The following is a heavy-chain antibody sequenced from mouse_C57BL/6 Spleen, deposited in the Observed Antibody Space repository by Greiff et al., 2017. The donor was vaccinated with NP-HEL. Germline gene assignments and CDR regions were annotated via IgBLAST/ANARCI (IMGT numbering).Heavy chain of an antibody. Sequence: QVQLQQPGAVLVMPGASVKLSCKASGYTFTIYWMHWVKQRPGQGLEWIGEIYPSVSYTNYNQKFKGKSTLTVDKSSSTAYMQLSSLTSEDSAVYYCARRVLRFYYFDYWGQGTTLTVSS. J-gene: IGHJ2*01. CDR3: ARRVLRFYYFDY. CDR2: IYPSVSYT. CDR1: GYTFTIYW. D-gene: IGHD1-1*01. V-gene: IGHV1-69*01.